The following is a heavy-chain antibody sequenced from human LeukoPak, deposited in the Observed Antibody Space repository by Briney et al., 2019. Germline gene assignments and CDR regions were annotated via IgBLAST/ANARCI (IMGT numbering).Heavy chain of an antibody. CDR3: AREGEWFGELLPPGFDY. J-gene: IGHJ4*02. Sequence: ASVKVSCKASGYTFTSYGISWVRQAPGQGLEWMGWTSAYNGNTNYAQKLQGRVTMTTDTSTSTAYMELRSLRSDDTAVYYCAREGEWFGELLPPGFDYWGQGTLVTVSS. D-gene: IGHD3-10*01. CDR1: GYTFTSYG. CDR2: TSAYNGNT. V-gene: IGHV1-18*01.